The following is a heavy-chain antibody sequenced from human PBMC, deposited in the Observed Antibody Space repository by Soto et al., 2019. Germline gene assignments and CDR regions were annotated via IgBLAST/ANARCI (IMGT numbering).Heavy chain of an antibody. CDR1: GYAFTIYT. V-gene: IGHV1-3*01. J-gene: IGHJ3*02. CDR2: INAGNGNT. D-gene: IGHD2-21*01. Sequence: QVHLVQSGAEVKKPGASVQVSCKASGYAFTIYTMHWVRQAPGQRLEWMGRINTAKGWINAGNGNTKYSQKFQGRVTITKDTSANTAYMELSSLTSEDTAVYFCARGCEYCGGDTGLDAFDIWGQGTMVTVSS. CDR3: ARGCEYCGGDTGLDAFDI.